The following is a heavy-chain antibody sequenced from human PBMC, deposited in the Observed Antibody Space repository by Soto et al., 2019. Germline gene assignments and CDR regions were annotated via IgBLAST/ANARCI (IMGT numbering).Heavy chain of an antibody. D-gene: IGHD3-22*01. Sequence: PSETLSLTCTVSGGSISSGGYYWSWIRQHPGKGLEWIGYIYYSGSTYYNPSLKSRVTISVDTSKNQFSLKLSSVTAADTAVYYCARVGVNYESSGFLYYFDYWGQGTLVTVSS. CDR3: ARVGVNYESSGFLYYFDY. CDR2: IYYSGST. V-gene: IGHV4-31*02. CDR1: GGSISSGGYY. J-gene: IGHJ4*02.